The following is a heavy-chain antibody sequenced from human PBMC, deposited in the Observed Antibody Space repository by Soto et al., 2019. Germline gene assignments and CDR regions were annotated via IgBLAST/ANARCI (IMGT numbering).Heavy chain of an antibody. J-gene: IGHJ4*02. D-gene: IGHD3-22*01. CDR1: GFTVNTNS. CDR3: AREATMGRLVVMTGY. Sequence: DGQLVESGGALVQPGGSLRLSCVVSGFTVNTNSMSWVRQAPGKGLEWVSIIYSGGSTYYADSVKGRFTISSDNSKDMLYLQMKSLRAEDTAVYYCAREATMGRLVVMTGYWGQGTLVTVSS. CDR2: IYSGGST. V-gene: IGHV3-66*01.